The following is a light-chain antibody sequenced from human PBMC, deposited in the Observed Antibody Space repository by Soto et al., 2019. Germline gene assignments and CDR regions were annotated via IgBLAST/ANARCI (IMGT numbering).Light chain of an antibody. V-gene: IGLV2-14*01. CDR3: SSFTNTDTLV. CDR2: EVR. Sequence: QSALTQPASVSGSPGQSITISCTGTSSDVGFYNYVSWYQQNPGKAPKLMIYEVRNRPSGVSNRFSGSKSGNTASLTISGLQAEDEADYYCSSFTNTDTLVFCTGTKVTVL. CDR1: SSDVGFYNY. J-gene: IGLJ1*01.